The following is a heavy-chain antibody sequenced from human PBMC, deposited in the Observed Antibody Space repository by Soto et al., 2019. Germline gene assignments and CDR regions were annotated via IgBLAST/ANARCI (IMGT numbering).Heavy chain of an antibody. CDR2: INHSGST. J-gene: IGHJ3*02. D-gene: IGHD5-12*01. Sequence: QVQLQQWGAGLLKPSETLSLTCAVYGGSFSGYYWSWIRQPPGKGLEWIGEINHSGSTNYNPSLKSRVTISVDTSKNQFSLKRSSVTAADTAVYYCARYLATMGHDAFDIWGQGTMVTVSS. CDR1: GGSFSGYY. CDR3: ARYLATMGHDAFDI. V-gene: IGHV4-34*01.